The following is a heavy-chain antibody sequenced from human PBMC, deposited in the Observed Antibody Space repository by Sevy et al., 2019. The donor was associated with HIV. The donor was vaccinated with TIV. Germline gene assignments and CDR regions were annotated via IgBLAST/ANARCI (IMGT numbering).Heavy chain of an antibody. D-gene: IGHD6-25*01. J-gene: IGHJ5*01. CDR2: ISYGGNHR. CDR1: GFVFRDYG. CDR3: AKASHPDITATGNNWFDS. V-gene: IGHV3-30*18. Sequence: GGSLRLSCVASGFVFRDYGMHWVRQAPGKGLEWVAVISYGGNHRYYADSVRDRFTISRDNFKNTVFLEMNSLTVEDTAVYYCAKASHPDITATGNNWFDSWGQGSRVTVSS.